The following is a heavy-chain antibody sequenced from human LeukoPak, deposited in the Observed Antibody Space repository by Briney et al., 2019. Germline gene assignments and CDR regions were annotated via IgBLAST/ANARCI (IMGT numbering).Heavy chain of an antibody. J-gene: IGHJ6*03. CDR3: ASPNCSGGSCADYYYYYYMDV. V-gene: IGHV1-46*01. D-gene: IGHD2-15*01. Sequence: ASVKVSCKASGYTFTSYYMHWVRQAPGQGLEWMGIINPSGGSTSYAQKFQGRVTMTRDMSTSTVYMELSSLRSEDTAVYYCASPNCSGGSCADYYYYYYMDVWGKGTTVTVSS. CDR1: GYTFTSYY. CDR2: INPSGGST.